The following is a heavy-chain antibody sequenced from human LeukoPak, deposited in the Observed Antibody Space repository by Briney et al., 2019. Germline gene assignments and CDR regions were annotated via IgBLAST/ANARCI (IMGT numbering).Heavy chain of an antibody. CDR1: GGTFSSYA. Sequence: GSSVKVSCKASGGTFSSYAISWVRQAPGQGLEWMGRIIPIFGIANYAQKFQGRVTITADKSTSTAYMEVSSLRSEDTPVYYCARTYGGNLNDACDIWGQGTMVTVSS. CDR2: IIPIFGIA. CDR3: ARTYGGNLNDACDI. J-gene: IGHJ3*02. V-gene: IGHV1-69*04. D-gene: IGHD4-23*01.